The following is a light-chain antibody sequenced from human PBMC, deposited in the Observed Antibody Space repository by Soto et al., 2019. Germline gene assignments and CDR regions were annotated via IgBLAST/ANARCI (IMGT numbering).Light chain of an antibody. CDR1: QGISSY. V-gene: IGKV1-8*01. CDR3: QQYYSYPQT. CDR2: AAS. Sequence: AIRMTQSPSSFSASTGDRVTITCRASQGISSYLAWYQQKPGKAPKLLIYAASTLQSGVPSRFSGSGSGTDXXXTISCLQSEDFATYYCQQYYSYPQTFGQGTKVEIK. J-gene: IGKJ1*01.